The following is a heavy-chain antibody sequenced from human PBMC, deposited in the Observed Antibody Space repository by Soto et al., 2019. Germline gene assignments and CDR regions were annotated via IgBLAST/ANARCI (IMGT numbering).Heavy chain of an antibody. CDR3: ARVGSRSIFGPRLGGYYYFDY. J-gene: IGHJ4*02. D-gene: IGHD3-3*01. V-gene: IGHV4-31*03. CDR1: GGSISSGGYY. CDR2: IYYSGST. Sequence: QVQLQESGPGLVKLSQTLSLTCTVSGGSISSGGYYWSWIRQHPGKGLEWIGYIYYSGSTYYNPSLKSRVTISVDTSKNQFSLKLSSVTAADTAVYYCARVGSRSIFGPRLGGYYYFDYWGQGTLVTVSS.